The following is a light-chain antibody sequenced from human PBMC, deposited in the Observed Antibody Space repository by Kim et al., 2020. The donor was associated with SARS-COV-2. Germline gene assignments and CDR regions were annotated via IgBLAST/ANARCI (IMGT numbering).Light chain of an antibody. CDR1: RRVSSY. J-gene: IGKJ4*01. CDR3: QQRSNWPPLT. V-gene: IGKV3-11*01. CDR2: DAS. Sequence: PGERATRSCRASRRVSSYLAWYQQKPGQAPRLLIYDASNRATGIPARFSGSGSGTDFTLTISSLEPEDFAVYYCQQRSNWPPLTFGGGTKVEIK.